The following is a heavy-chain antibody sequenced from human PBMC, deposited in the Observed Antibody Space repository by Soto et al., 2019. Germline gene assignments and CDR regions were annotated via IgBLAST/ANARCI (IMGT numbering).Heavy chain of an antibody. J-gene: IGHJ4*02. CDR1: GYTFTDYY. D-gene: IGHD3-3*01. V-gene: IGHV1-2*02. Sequence: ASVKVSCKASGYTFTDYYVHWVRQAPGQGLEWMGWINSKSGGTNYAQKFQGRVTMTRGTSISTAYMELSRLTHDDTAVYYCARGGITVFGVIDYWGQGTPVTVSS. CDR2: INSKSGGT. CDR3: ARGGITVFGVIDY.